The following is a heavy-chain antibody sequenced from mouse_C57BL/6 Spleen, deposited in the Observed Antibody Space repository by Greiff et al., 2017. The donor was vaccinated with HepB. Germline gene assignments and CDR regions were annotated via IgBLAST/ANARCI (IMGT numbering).Heavy chain of an antibody. D-gene: IGHD1-1*01. J-gene: IGHJ4*01. V-gene: IGHV1-72*01. Sequence: QSCKASGYTFTSYWMHWVKQRPGRGLEWIGRIDPNSGGTKYNEKFKSKATLTVDKPSSTAYMQLSSLTSEDSAVYYCARSRLLRYYAMDYWGQGTSVTVSS. CDR2: IDPNSGGT. CDR1: GYTFTSYW. CDR3: ARSRLLRYYAMDY.